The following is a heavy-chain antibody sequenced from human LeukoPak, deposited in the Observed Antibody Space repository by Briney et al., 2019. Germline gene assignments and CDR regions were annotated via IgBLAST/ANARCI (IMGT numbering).Heavy chain of an antibody. CDR3: ARHVYGRHQLQAYHFDY. CDR1: GGSISSYY. V-gene: IGHV4-59*08. D-gene: IGHD2-2*01. J-gene: IGHJ4*02. Sequence: SETLSLTCTVSGGSISSYYWSWIRQSPGKGLEWIASMCNSGSTYFKSSLKSRVTISLDTPKNQFSLTLNSVTAADTAVYYCARHVYGRHQLQAYHFDYWGQGILVTVSS. CDR2: MCNSGST.